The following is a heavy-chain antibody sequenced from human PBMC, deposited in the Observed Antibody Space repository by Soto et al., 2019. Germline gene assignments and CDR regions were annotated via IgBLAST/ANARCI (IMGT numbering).Heavy chain of an antibody. V-gene: IGHV4-34*01. CDR1: GGSFSGYY. CDR2: INHSGST. D-gene: IGHD5-12*01. CDR3: ASGYDGIIDY. J-gene: IGHJ4*02. Sequence: PSETLSLTCAVYGGSFSGYYWSWIRQPPGKGLEWIGEINHSGSTNYNPSLKSRVTISVDTSKNQFSLKLSSVTAADTAVYYCASGYDGIIDYWGQGTLVTVSS.